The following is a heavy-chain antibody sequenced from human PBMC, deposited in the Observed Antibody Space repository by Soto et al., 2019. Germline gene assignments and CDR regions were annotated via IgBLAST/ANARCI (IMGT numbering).Heavy chain of an antibody. J-gene: IGHJ4*02. D-gene: IGHD1-1*01. Sequence: RVGSLRLSCAGPGFTFSSYGMHCVRQAPGKGLEWVAVIWYDGSDKYYADSVKGRFTITRDNSKNPLYLQMNSLRAEDTAVYYCALSWYSYGFDLWGQGTLVTVSS. CDR3: ALSWYSYGFDL. V-gene: IGHV3-33*08. CDR1: GFTFSSYG. CDR2: IWYDGSDK.